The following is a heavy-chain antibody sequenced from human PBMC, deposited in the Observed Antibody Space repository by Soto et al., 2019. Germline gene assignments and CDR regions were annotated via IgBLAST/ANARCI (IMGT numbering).Heavy chain of an antibody. CDR2: IWFDGSNK. D-gene: IGHD2-15*01. V-gene: IGHV3-33*01. CDR1: GFTFNIYG. Sequence: PGGSLRLSCAASGFTFNIYGMHWFRQAPGKGLEWVAVIWFDGSNKYSADSVKGRFTISRDNSKNTLYLQMNSLRAGDTAVYFCVRGVSSVATSPPFDYWGQGTLVTVSS. J-gene: IGHJ4*02. CDR3: VRGVSSVATSPPFDY.